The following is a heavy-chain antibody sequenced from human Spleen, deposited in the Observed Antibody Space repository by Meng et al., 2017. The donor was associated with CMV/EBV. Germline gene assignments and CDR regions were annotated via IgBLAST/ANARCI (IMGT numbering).Heavy chain of an antibody. CDR2: IRYDGSNK. D-gene: IGHD6-13*01. Sequence: GESLKISCAASGFTFSSYGMHCVRQAPGKGLEWVAFIRYDGSNKYYADSVKGRFTISRDNSKNTLYLQMNSLRAGDTAVYYCAKDGGSSYYYGMDVWGQGTTVTVSS. J-gene: IGHJ6*02. CDR1: GFTFSSYG. CDR3: AKDGGSSYYYGMDV. V-gene: IGHV3-30*02.